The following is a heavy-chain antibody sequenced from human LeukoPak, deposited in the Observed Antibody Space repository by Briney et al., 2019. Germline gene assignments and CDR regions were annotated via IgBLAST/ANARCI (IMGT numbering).Heavy chain of an antibody. Sequence: GGSLRLSCATSGFPFETNAMSWVRQAPGKGLECVATIGNTETFYADSVTGRFTISRDNSKNTVNLQMNRLRVEDTAIYYCAKDWIQFNRVFDCFDSWGQGTLVTVSS. CDR3: AKDWIQFNRVFDCFDS. J-gene: IGHJ4*02. D-gene: IGHD5-18*01. V-gene: IGHV3-23*01. CDR1: GFPFETNA. CDR2: IGNTET.